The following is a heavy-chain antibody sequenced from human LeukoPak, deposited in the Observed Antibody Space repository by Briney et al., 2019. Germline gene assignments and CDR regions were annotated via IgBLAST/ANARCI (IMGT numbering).Heavy chain of an antibody. CDR2: ISGSGGSI. Sequence: GGSLRLSCAASGFTFSSYAMSWVRQAPGKGLEWVSVISGSGGSIYYADSVKGRFTISRDNSKNTLYLQMNSLRAEDTAVYYCAKRAPDCSSTGCYFVSFGYWGQGTLVTVSS. CDR3: AKRAPDCSSTGCYFVSFGY. CDR1: GFTFSSYA. D-gene: IGHD2-2*01. J-gene: IGHJ4*02. V-gene: IGHV3-23*01.